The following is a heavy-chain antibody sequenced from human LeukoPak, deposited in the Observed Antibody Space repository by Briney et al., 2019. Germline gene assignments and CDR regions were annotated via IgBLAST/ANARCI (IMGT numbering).Heavy chain of an antibody. V-gene: IGHV3-23*01. Sequence: GGSLRLSCAASGFTFSSYAMSWVRQAPGKGLEWVSSISDSGGNSFYIDSVKGRFTISRDNSKNTLYLQVNSLRAEDTALYYCAKVSTIIEAGLRCFDLWGRGTLVTVSS. CDR2: ISDSGGNS. J-gene: IGHJ2*01. D-gene: IGHD6-19*01. CDR3: AKVSTIIEAGLRCFDL. CDR1: GFTFSSYA.